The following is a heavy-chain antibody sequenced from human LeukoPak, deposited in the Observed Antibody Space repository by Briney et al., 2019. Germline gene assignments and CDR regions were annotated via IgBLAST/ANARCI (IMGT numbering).Heavy chain of an antibody. V-gene: IGHV4-4*07. CDR2: IYVGGST. J-gene: IGHJ6*02. Sequence: SETLSLTCTVSAGSISYYYWSWIRQPAGKGLEWIGRIYVGGSTNYGPSLKSRVSMSLDKSKNQLSLKLISVSAADTAVYYCARWHMNSQDVWGRGTAVTVS. CDR1: AGSISYYY. D-gene: IGHD4-23*01. CDR3: ARWHMNSQDV.